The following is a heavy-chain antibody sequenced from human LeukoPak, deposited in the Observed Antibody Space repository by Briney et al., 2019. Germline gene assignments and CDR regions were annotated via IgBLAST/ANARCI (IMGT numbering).Heavy chain of an antibody. D-gene: IGHD5-18*01. CDR3: ARGGARRYSYSPFDY. CDR1: GGSFSGYY. J-gene: IGHJ4*02. Sequence: SETLSLTCAVYGGSFSGYYWSWIRQPPGKGLEGIGEINHSGSTNYNPSLTSRVTILVGTSKNQFSLKLSSVTAADTAVYYCARGGARRYSYSPFDYWGQGTLVTVSS. CDR2: INHSGST. V-gene: IGHV4-34*01.